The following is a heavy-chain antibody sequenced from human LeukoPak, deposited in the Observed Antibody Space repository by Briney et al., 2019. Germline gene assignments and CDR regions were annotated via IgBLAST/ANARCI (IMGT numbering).Heavy chain of an antibody. CDR2: INPNSGGT. Sequence: ASVKVSCKASGYTFTGYYMHWVRQAPGQGLEWMGWINPNSGGTNYAQKFQGRVTMTRDTSVSTAYMGLSRLRSDDTAVYYCARGRSSWALGQLPWGQGTLVTVSS. J-gene: IGHJ5*02. V-gene: IGHV1-2*02. CDR1: GYTFTGYY. CDR3: ARGRSSWALGQLP. D-gene: IGHD6-13*01.